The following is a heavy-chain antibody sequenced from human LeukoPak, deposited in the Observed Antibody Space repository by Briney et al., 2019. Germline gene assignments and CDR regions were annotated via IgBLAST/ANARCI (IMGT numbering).Heavy chain of an antibody. CDR3: AKELVGATRVRYFDY. J-gene: IGHJ4*02. CDR2: ISHTSEYT. CDR1: GFTFSSYT. Sequence: PGGSLRLSCAASGFTFSSYTMSWVRQAPGKGLEWVSAISHTSEYTYHADSVKGRFTISRDNSKNTLYLQMNSLRAEDTAVYYCAKELVGATRVRYFDYWGQGTLVTVSS. V-gene: IGHV3-23*01. D-gene: IGHD1-26*01.